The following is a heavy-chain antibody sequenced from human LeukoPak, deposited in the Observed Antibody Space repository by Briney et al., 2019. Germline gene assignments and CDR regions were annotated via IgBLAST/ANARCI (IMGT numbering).Heavy chain of an antibody. CDR1: GGSISSSSYY. CDR2: IYYSGST. D-gene: IGHD1-26*01. J-gene: IGHJ3*02. Sequence: PSETLSLTCTVSGGSISSSSYYWGWIRQPPGKGLEWIGSIYYSGSTYYNPSLKSRVTISVDTSKNQFSLKLSSVTAADTAVYYCARGRGAHEIDAFDIWGQGTMVTVSS. V-gene: IGHV4-39*07. CDR3: ARGRGAHEIDAFDI.